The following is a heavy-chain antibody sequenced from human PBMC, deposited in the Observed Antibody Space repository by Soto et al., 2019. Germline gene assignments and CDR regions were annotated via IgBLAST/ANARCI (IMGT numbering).Heavy chain of an antibody. D-gene: IGHD1-1*01. V-gene: IGHV3-23*04. CDR3: AKGPTATTARADY. J-gene: IGHJ4*02. Sequence: EVQLVESGGGLVQPGRSLRLSCAASGFTFSDYAMNWVRQAPGKGLEWVSQITAGGNTYYADSVKGRFTISRDNSKNTLYLQMNSLRAEDTAVYYCAKGPTATTARADYWGQGILVTVSS. CDR1: GFTFSDYA. CDR2: ITAGGNT.